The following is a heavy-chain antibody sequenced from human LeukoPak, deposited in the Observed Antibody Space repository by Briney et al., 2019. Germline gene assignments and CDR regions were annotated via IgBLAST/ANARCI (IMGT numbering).Heavy chain of an antibody. Sequence: SETLSLTCSVSGYSISSGYYWGWIRQPPGKGLEWIGTIHHSGSTYYNPSLKSRVTISVDTSKNQFSLKLSSVTAADTAVYYCARGSTPKTSPGDYWGQGALVTVSS. V-gene: IGHV4-38-2*02. J-gene: IGHJ4*02. CDR3: ARGSTPKTSPGDY. CDR2: IHHSGST. CDR1: GYSISSGYY.